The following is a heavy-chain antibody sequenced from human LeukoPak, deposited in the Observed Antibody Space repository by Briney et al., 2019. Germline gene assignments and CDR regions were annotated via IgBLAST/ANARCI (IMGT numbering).Heavy chain of an antibody. CDR3: ARGYASGNFGY. D-gene: IGHD3-22*01. J-gene: IGHJ4*02. V-gene: IGHV3-23*01. CDR2: ISGSGGST. Sequence: PGGSLRLSCAPSGFTFSSYAMHWVRQAPGKGLEWVSAISGSGGSTYYADSVKGRFTISRDNSKNTLYLQMNSLRAEDTAVYYCARGYASGNFGYWGQGTLVTVSS. CDR1: GFTFSSYA.